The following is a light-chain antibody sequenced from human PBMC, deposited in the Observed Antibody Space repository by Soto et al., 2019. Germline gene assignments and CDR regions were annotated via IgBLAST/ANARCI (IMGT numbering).Light chain of an antibody. CDR1: SSDVGGYNS. CDR2: DVR. V-gene: IGLV2-14*01. Sequence: QSVLTQPASVSGSPGQSITISCAGTSSDVGGYNSVSWYQQHPGTAPKLLIYDVRNRPSGVSNRFSGSQSANTAPLTISGLQAEDEADYYCSSYTTSTTDVFGTGTKVTVL. J-gene: IGLJ1*01. CDR3: SSYTTSTTDV.